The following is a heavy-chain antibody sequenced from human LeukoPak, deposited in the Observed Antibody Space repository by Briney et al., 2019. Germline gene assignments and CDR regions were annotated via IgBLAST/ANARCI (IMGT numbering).Heavy chain of an antibody. CDR2: IYHSGNT. Sequence: PSETLSLTCTVSGYSISSSYYWGWIRQPPGKGLEWIGSIYHSGNTYYNPSLKSRVTISVDTSKNQFSLKLSSVTAADTAVYYCARDPVIVGATTGFDYWGQGTLVTVSS. J-gene: IGHJ4*02. CDR3: ARDPVIVGATTGFDY. D-gene: IGHD1-26*01. CDR1: GYSISSSYY. V-gene: IGHV4-38-2*02.